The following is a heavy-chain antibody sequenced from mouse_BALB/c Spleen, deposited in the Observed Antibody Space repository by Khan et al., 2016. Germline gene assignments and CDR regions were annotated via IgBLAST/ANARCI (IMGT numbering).Heavy chain of an antibody. CDR1: GFNIKDTY. J-gene: IGHJ3*01. CDR3: AGGSSDGRVFTY. CDR2: IYPANGNT. V-gene: IGHV14-3*02. Sequence: EVQLQESGAELVKPGASVKLSCTASGFNIKDTYMHWVKQRPEQGLEWIGRIYPANGNTKYDPKFPGKATITADTSSNTAYLQLSSLTSEDTAVYYCAGGSSDGRVFTYWSQGTMVTVSA.